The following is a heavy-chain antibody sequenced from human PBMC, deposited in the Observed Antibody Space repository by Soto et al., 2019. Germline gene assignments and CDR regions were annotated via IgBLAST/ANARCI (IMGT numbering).Heavy chain of an antibody. CDR1: GFTFSNYW. Sequence: PGGSLRLSCAASGFTFSNYWMHWVRQAPGKGLVWVSRINGDGRSTSYADSAKGRFTISRDNAKNTLYLQVDSLRAEDTAVYYCASTTIFGVVIGRGYYYGMDDWGQGTKVTVSS. V-gene: IGHV3-74*01. CDR3: ASTTIFGVVIGRGYYYGMDD. D-gene: IGHD3-3*01. J-gene: IGHJ6*02. CDR2: INGDGRST.